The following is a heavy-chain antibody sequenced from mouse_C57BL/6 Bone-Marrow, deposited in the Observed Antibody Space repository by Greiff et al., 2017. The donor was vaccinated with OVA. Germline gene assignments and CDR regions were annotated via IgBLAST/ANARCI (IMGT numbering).Heavy chain of an antibody. V-gene: IGHV5-12*01. CDR1: GFTFSDFY. J-gene: IGHJ4*01. Sequence: EVMVVESGGGLVQPGGSLKLSCAASGFTFSDFYMYWIHQTPEKRLEWVAYISNGGGSTYYPDTVKGRFTISRDNAKNTLYLQMSRLKSEDTAMYYFARLDAMVYWGQGTSVTVSS. CDR2: ISNGGGST. CDR3: ARLDAMVY.